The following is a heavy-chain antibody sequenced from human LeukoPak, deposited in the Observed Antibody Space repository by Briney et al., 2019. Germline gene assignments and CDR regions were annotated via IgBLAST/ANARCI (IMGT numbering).Heavy chain of an antibody. CDR3: TTRGDYDLDY. Sequence: SSETLSLTCTVSGGSISSTNYYWGWIRQPPGKGLEWIGSISYSGSAYYNPSLKSRVTITVDTSKNQFSLKVTSVTAADTAVYYCTTRGDYDLDYWGQGTLVTVS. D-gene: IGHD3-22*01. CDR1: GGSISSTNYY. V-gene: IGHV4-39*07. J-gene: IGHJ4*02. CDR2: ISYSGSA.